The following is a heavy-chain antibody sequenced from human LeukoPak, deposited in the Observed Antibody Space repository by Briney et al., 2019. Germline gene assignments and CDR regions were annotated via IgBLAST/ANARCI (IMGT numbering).Heavy chain of an antibody. CDR1: GGSISSYY. J-gene: IGHJ4*02. CDR3: ASGPLGYDFWSGYYFY. Sequence: SETLSLTCTVSGGSISSYYWSWLRQPPGKGLEWIGYIYTSGSTNYNPSLKSRVTISVDTSKNQFSLKLSSVTAADTAVYYCASGPLGYDFWSGYYFYWGQGTLVTVSS. V-gene: IGHV4-4*09. CDR2: IYTSGST. D-gene: IGHD3-3*01.